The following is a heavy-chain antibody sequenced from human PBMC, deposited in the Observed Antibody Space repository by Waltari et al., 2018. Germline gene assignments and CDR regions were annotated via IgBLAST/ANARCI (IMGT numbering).Heavy chain of an antibody. CDR2: ISSSGSTI. CDR1: GFTFSSYE. Sequence: EVQLVESGGGLVQPGGSLRLSCAASGFTFSSYEMNWVRLAPGKGLEWVSYISSSGSTIYYADSVKGRFTISRDNAKNSLYLQMNSLRAEDTAVYYCARVRKTIVLRYLGDAFDIWGQGTMVTVSS. J-gene: IGHJ3*02. V-gene: IGHV3-48*03. CDR3: ARVRKTIVLRYLGDAFDI. D-gene: IGHD3-9*01.